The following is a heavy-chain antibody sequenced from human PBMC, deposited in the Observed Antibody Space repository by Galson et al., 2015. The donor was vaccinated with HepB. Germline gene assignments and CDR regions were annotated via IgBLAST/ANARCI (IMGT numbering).Heavy chain of an antibody. CDR2: ISGSGGGT. Sequence: SLRLPCAASGFTFSNYAMSWVRQAPGKGLEWVSAISGSGGGTYYADSVKGRFTISRDNSKNTLYLQMNSLRAEDTAVYYCAKHYYGGNTNFDYWGQGTLVTVSS. CDR1: GFTFSNYA. CDR3: AKHYYGGNTNFDY. V-gene: IGHV3-23*01. J-gene: IGHJ4*02. D-gene: IGHD4-23*01.